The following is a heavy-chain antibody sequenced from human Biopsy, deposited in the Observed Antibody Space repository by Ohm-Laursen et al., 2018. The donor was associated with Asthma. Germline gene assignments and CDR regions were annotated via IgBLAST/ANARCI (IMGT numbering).Heavy chain of an antibody. V-gene: IGHV4-61*01. CDR2: IHYSGST. D-gene: IGHD2-15*01. J-gene: IGHJ4*02. CDR1: SGSGGYMSSGNYY. CDR3: AGFCSGGNCPDH. Sequence: SDTLSLTCSLSSGSGGYMSSGNYYWTWIRQPPGKGLEWIGNIHYSGSTYSNPSLKSRVTISVDTSKKQISLRLSSVIAADTAVYYCAGFCSGGNCPDHWGQGTLVTVSS.